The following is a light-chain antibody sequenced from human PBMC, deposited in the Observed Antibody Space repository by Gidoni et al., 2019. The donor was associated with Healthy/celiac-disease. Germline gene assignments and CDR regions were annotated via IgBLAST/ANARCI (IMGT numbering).Light chain of an antibody. Sequence: QLVLTQSPSASASLGASVTLTCTLSSGHSSYAIAWHQQQPEKGPRYLMKLNSDGSHSKGDGIPDRFSGSSSGAERYLTISSLQSEDEADYYCQTWGTGIRGVVFGGGTKLTVL. J-gene: IGLJ2*01. CDR3: QTWGTGIRGVV. CDR1: SGHSSYA. V-gene: IGLV4-69*01. CDR2: LNSDGSH.